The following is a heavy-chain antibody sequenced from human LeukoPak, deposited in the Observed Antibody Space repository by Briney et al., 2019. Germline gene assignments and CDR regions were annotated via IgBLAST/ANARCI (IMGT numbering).Heavy chain of an antibody. CDR2: VSGFNGNT. D-gene: IGHD6-13*01. V-gene: IGHV1-18*01. CDR1: GYTFTNYH. J-gene: IGHJ3*01. CDR3: ARHSGSWYWGAFDL. Sequence: ASVKVSCKASGYTFTNYHFSWVRQVPGQGLEWMGYVSGFNGNTKFAQKYQGRVAMTTDTPANTAYMELRSLRFDDTAVYYCARHSGSWYWGAFDLWGQGTLVTVSS.